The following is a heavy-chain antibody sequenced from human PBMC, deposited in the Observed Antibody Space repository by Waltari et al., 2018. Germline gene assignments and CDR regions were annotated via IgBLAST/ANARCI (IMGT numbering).Heavy chain of an antibody. CDR1: GGTFSSYA. V-gene: IGHV1-69*14. J-gene: IGHJ3*02. CDR3: ARDHHYYDRASVAFDI. Sequence: QVQLVQSGAEVKKPGSSVKVSCKASGGTFSSYAISWVRQAPGQGLEWMGGIIPIFGTANYAQKFQGRVTITADKSTSTAYMELSSLRSEDTAVYYCARDHHYYDRASVAFDIWGQGTMVTVSS. D-gene: IGHD3-22*01. CDR2: IIPIFGTA.